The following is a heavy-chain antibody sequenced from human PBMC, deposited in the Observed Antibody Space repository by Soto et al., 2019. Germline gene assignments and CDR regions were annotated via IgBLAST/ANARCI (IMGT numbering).Heavy chain of an antibody. CDR3: ARELQGLYYFDY. J-gene: IGHJ4*02. Sequence: ASVKVSCKASGYTFTSYGIHWVRQAPGQRLEWMGWINAGNGNTKYSQKFQGRVTITRDTSASTAYMELTSLRSEDTAVYYCARELQGLYYFDYWGQGTLVTVSS. CDR2: INAGNGNT. CDR1: GYTFTSYG. V-gene: IGHV1-3*01. D-gene: IGHD2-15*01.